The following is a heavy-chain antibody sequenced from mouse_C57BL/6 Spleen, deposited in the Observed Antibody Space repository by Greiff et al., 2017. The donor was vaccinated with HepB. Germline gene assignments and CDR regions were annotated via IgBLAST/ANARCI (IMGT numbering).Heavy chain of an antibody. CDR3: ARIDGYYYAMDY. Sequence: VQLKQSGAELVRPGTSVKVSCKASGYAFTNYLIEWVKQRPGQGLEWIGVINPGSGGTNYNEKFKGKATLTADKSSSTAYMQLSSLTSEDSAVYFCARIDGYYYAMDYWGQGTSVTVSS. V-gene: IGHV1-54*01. CDR1: GYAFTNYL. D-gene: IGHD2-3*01. J-gene: IGHJ4*01. CDR2: INPGSGGT.